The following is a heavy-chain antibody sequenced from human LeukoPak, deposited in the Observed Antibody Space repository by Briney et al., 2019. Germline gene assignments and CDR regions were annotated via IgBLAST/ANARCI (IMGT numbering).Heavy chain of an antibody. CDR1: GGSFSGYY. V-gene: IGHV4-34*01. Sequence: PSEPLSLTCAVYGGSFSGYYWSWIRQPPGKGLEWIGEINHSGSTNYNPSLKSRVTISVDTSKNQFSLKLSSVTAADTAVYYCARGARYFDWLLYNAFDIWGQGTMVTVSS. D-gene: IGHD3-9*01. CDR3: ARGARYFDWLLYNAFDI. J-gene: IGHJ3*02. CDR2: INHSGST.